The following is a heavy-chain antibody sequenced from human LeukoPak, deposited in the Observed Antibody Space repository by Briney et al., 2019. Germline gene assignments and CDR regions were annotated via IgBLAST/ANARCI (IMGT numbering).Heavy chain of an antibody. D-gene: IGHD6-6*01. Sequence: PGGSLRLSCAASGFTVSSNYMSWVRQAPGKGLEWVSVIYSGGSTYYADSVEGRFTISRDNSKNSLYLQMDSLRADDTAVYYCAKLATRLAARPNFDYWGLGTLVAVSS. V-gene: IGHV3-53*01. CDR2: IYSGGST. CDR3: AKLATRLAARPNFDY. J-gene: IGHJ4*02. CDR1: GFTVSSNY.